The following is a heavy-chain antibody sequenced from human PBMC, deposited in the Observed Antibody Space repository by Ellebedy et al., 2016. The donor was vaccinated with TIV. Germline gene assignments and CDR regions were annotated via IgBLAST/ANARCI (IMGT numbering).Heavy chain of an antibody. CDR2: ISAYNGNT. V-gene: IGHV1-18*04. J-gene: IGHJ4*02. CDR1: GYTFTTSG. Sequence: AASVKVPCKASGYTFTTSGIRWLRQAPGQGLAWMGWISAYNGNTNDAQKRQGRVTMATDTSTSTAYMELRSLRSDDTAVYYCARDSGLSAAAVGADYWGQGTLVTVSS. D-gene: IGHD6-13*01. CDR3: ARDSGLSAAAVGADY.